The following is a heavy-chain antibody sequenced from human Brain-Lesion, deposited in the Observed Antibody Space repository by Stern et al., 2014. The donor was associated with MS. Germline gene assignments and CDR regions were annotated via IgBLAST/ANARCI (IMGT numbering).Heavy chain of an antibody. Sequence: QVQLQESGPGLVKPSQTLSLSCTVSGGSISSGGYYWSWIRQPAGKGLEWIGRIFNSGSTSYNPSLKSRVTISIDTSKNQFSQRLNSMTAADTAVYYCARGRVVPGFQYYATDVWGQGTTVIVSS. J-gene: IGHJ6*02. CDR2: IFNSGST. CDR3: ARGRVVPGFQYYATDV. D-gene: IGHD2-2*01. V-gene: IGHV4-61*02. CDR1: GGSISSGGYY.